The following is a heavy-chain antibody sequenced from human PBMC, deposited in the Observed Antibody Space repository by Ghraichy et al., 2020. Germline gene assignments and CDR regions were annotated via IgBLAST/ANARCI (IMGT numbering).Heavy chain of an antibody. CDR2: ISYDGSNK. CDR1: GFTFSSYA. D-gene: IGHD2-2*01. CDR3: ARADIVVVPAAMDGYFDY. J-gene: IGHJ4*02. V-gene: IGHV3-30-3*01. Sequence: GESLNISCAASGFTFSSYAMHWVRQAPGKGLEWVAVISYDGSNKYYADSVKGRFTISRDNSKNTLYLQMNSLRAEDTAVYYCARADIVVVPAAMDGYFDYWGQGTLVTVSS.